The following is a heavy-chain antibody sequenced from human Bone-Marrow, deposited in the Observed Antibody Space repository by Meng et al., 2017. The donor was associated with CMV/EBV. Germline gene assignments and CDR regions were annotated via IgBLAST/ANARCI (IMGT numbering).Heavy chain of an antibody. CDR1: GFTFSNYG. V-gene: IGHV3-30*02. J-gene: IGHJ3*02. D-gene: IGHD2-2*01. CDR2: IRYDGGNK. CDR3: AKDWADATDIVIVPSATASGSVFDI. Sequence: GGSLRLSCAASGFTFSNYGMHWVRQAPGKGLEWVTFIRYDGGNKYYADSVKGRFTISRDNSKNTLYLQLNSLRPEDTAVYYCAKDWADATDIVIVPSATASGSVFDIWGQGTMVTPSS.